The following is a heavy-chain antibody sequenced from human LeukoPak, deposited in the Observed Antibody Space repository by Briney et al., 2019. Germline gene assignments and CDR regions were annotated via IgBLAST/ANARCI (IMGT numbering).Heavy chain of an antibody. CDR3: TTDQDTAMAQPFDY. D-gene: IGHD5-18*01. CDR2: IRSKANSYAT. V-gene: IGHV3-73*01. Sequence: PGGSLRLSCAASGFTFSGSAMHWVRQASGKGLEWVGRIRSKANSYATAYAASVKGRFTISRDDSKNTAYLQMNSLKTEDTAVYYCTTDQDTAMAQPFDYWDQGTLVAVSS. J-gene: IGHJ4*02. CDR1: GFTFSGSA.